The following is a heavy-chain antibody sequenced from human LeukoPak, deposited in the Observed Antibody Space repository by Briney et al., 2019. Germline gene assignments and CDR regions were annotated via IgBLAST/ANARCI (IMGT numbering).Heavy chain of an antibody. V-gene: IGHV4-61*02. J-gene: IGHJ4*02. CDR3: AREEIVPAADFSYYFDY. D-gene: IGHD2-2*01. Sequence: PSETLSLTCTVSGGSISSGSYYWSWIRQPAGKGLEWIGRIYTSGSTNYNPSLKSRVTISVDTSKNQFTLKLSSVTAADTAVYYCAREEIVPAADFSYYFDYWGQGTLVTVSS. CDR1: GGSISSGSYY. CDR2: IYTSGST.